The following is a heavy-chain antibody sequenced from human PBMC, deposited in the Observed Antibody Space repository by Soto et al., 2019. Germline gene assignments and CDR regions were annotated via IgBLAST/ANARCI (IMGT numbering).Heavy chain of an antibody. V-gene: IGHV4-4*07. CDR3: ARASVGPPGGGSWTMPFDI. J-gene: IGHJ4*02. CDR1: GGSISSYY. CDR2: IYTGGST. D-gene: IGHD2-15*01. Sequence: QVQLQESGPGLVKPSETLSLTCTVSGGSISSYYWSWIRQPAGKGLEWIGRIYTGGSTNYSPSLKSRVTISVDTSKNQFSLRLTSVTAADTAVYYCARASVGPPGGGSWTMPFDIWGRGTLVTVSS.